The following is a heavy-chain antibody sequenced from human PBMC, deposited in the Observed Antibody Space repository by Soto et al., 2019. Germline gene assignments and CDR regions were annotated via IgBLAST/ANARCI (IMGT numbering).Heavy chain of an antibody. CDR2: IYYSGST. Sequence: SETLSLTCTVSGGSISSSSYYRVWIRQPPGKGLEWIGSIYYSGSTYYNPSLKSRVTISVDTSKNQFSLKLSSVTAADTAVYYCARQSMVRGVNWGQGTLVTSPQ. J-gene: IGHJ4*02. CDR1: GGSISSSSYY. CDR3: ARQSMVRGVN. V-gene: IGHV4-39*01. D-gene: IGHD3-10*01.